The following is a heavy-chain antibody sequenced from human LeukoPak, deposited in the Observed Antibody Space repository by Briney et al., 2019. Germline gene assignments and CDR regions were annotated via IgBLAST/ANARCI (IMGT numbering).Heavy chain of an antibody. J-gene: IGHJ6*03. V-gene: IGHV1-2*06. CDR1: GYTFTGYY. CDR2: INPNTGGT. Sequence: ASVKVSCKASGYTFTGYYIHWVRQAPGQGLGWMGRINPNTGGTNYAQKFQGRVTMTRDTSISTAYMELSSLRSDDTAVYYCARGWFGEWYMDVWGKGTTVTVSS. D-gene: IGHD3-10*01. CDR3: ARGWFGEWYMDV.